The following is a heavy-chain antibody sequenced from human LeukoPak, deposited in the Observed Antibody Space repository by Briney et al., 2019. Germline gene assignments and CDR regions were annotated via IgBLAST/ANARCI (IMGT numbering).Heavy chain of an antibody. V-gene: IGHV3-15*01. J-gene: IGHJ4*02. CDR2: IKSKTDDGTT. Sequence: PGGSLRLSCAASGFTFSNAQMSWVRQAPGKGLEWVGRIKSKTDDGTTDYAAPVRGRFTISRDDSKNTLYLQMNSLKTEDTAVYYCTTDSRSGYGTLVYWDQGALVTVSS. CDR1: GFTFSNAQ. CDR3: TTDSRSGYGTLVY. D-gene: IGHD3-3*01.